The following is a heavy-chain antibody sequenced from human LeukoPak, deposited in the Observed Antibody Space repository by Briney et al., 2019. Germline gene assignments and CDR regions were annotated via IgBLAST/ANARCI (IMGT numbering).Heavy chain of an antibody. Sequence: GGSLRLSCAVSGFTFSTYPMSWVRQAPGKGLEWVSAISRGGDNTYYADSVKGRFTISRDDSKSTLYLQMNRLRAEDTAVYYCAKRNYYGSGSYSDYWGQGTLVTVSS. CDR1: GFTFSTYP. J-gene: IGHJ4*02. CDR3: AKRNYYGSGSYSDY. CDR2: ISRGGDNT. V-gene: IGHV3-23*01. D-gene: IGHD3-10*01.